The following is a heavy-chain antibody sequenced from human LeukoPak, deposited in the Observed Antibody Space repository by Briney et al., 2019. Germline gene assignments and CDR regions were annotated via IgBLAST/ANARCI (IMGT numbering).Heavy chain of an antibody. J-gene: IGHJ6*02. D-gene: IGHD6-6*01. CDR2: ISYDGSNK. Sequence: RRSLRLSCAASGFTFSSYGMHWVRQAPGKGLEWVAVISYDGSNKYYADSVKGRFTISRDNSKNTLYLQMNSLRAEDTAVYYCAKDLSRSSSSPQGYYYYYGMDVWGQGTTVTVSS. CDR1: GFTFSSYG. CDR3: AKDLSRSSSSPQGYYYYYGMDV. V-gene: IGHV3-30*18.